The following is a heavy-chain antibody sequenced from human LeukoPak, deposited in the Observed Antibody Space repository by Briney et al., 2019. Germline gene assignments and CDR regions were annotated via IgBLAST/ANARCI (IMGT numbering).Heavy chain of an antibody. Sequence: SSVTVSCKASGYTFTGYYMHWVRQAPGQGLDWMGWINPNSGGTNYAQKFQGRVTMTRDTSISTAYMELSRLRSDDTAVYYCARDSPSSTSWHFDYWGQGTLVTVSS. D-gene: IGHD2-2*01. V-gene: IGHV1-2*02. CDR3: ARDSPSSTSWHFDY. CDR2: INPNSGGT. CDR1: GYTFTGYY. J-gene: IGHJ4*02.